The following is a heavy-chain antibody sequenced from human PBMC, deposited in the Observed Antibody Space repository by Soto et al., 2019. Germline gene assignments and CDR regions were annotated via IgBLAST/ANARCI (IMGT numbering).Heavy chain of an antibody. Sequence: QVQLVQSGAEVKKPGYSVTVSCTISGGTFTTFAFTWVRQATGQGLEWMGGLIPVFETPHYAQNFQGRVTITADQSTCTVYIARNSLEADDTAMYSGAAHAWEPRPHNRYHYRCQGALVTVS. CDR2: LIPVFETP. CDR1: GGTFTTFA. J-gene: IGHJ4*02. V-gene: IGHV1-69*01. D-gene: IGHD1-26*01. CDR3: AAHAWEPRPHNRYHY.